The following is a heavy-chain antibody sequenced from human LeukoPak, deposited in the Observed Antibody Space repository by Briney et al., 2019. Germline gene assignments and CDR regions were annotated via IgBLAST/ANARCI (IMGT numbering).Heavy chain of an antibody. CDR3: AKDLSPIVVVPAAINY. J-gene: IGHJ4*02. CDR2: IRYDGSNK. CDR1: GFTFSSYG. V-gene: IGHV3-30*02. D-gene: IGHD2-2*02. Sequence: GGSLRLSCAASGFTFSSYGMHWVRQAPGKGLEWVAFIRYDGSNKYYADSVKGRFTISRDNSKNTLYLQMNSLRAEDTAVYYCAKDLSPIVVVPAAINYWGQGTLVTVSS.